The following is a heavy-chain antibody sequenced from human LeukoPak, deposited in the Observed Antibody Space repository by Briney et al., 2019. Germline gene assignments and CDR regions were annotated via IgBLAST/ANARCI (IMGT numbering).Heavy chain of an antibody. J-gene: IGHJ5*02. CDR3: ARTLSSSPGVDP. D-gene: IGHD6-13*01. CDR1: GGTFSSYA. V-gene: IGHV1-69*13. CDR2: IIPIFGTA. Sequence: SVKVSCKASGGTFSSYAISWVRQAPGQGLEWMGGIIPIFGTANYAQKFQGRVTITADESTSTAYMELSSLRSEDTAVYYCARTLSSSPGVDPWGQGTLVTVSS.